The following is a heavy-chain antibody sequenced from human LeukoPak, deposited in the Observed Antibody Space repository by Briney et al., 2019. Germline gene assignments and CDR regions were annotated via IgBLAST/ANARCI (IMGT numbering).Heavy chain of an antibody. Sequence: SVKVSCKASGGTFSSYAISWVRQAPGQGLEWMGRIIPIFGIANYAQKFQGRVTITADKSTSTAYMELSSLRSEDTAVYYCARLHSDCGDYWAGSGYYYYGMDVWGQGTTVTVSS. V-gene: IGHV1-69*04. CDR1: GGTFSSYA. J-gene: IGHJ6*02. CDR2: IIPIFGIA. D-gene: IGHD4-17*01. CDR3: ARLHSDCGDYWAGSGYYYYGMDV.